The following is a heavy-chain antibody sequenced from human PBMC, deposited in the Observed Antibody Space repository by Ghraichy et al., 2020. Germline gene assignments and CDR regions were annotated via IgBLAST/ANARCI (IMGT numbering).Heavy chain of an antibody. CDR3: ARGRYTSSWYGNLFDY. J-gene: IGHJ4*02. CDR2: IYHRGRT. D-gene: IGHD6-13*01. Sequence: SETLSLTCAVYGGSFSDYFWSWIRQPPGMGLEWIREIYHRGRTNSNPSLTSRVTISVDTPNNQFSLKLSSVTAADTAVYYCARGRYTSSWYGNLFDYWGQGTLVTVSS. CDR1: GGSFSDYF. V-gene: IGHV4-34*01.